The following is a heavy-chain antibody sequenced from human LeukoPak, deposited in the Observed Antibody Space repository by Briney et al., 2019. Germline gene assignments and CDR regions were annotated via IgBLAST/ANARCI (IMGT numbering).Heavy chain of an antibody. CDR3: AILSSRWDFDI. CDR1: GFTFGSYA. CDR2: ISGSGGST. Sequence: GGSLRLSCAASGFTFGSYAMSWVRQAPGKGLEWVSAISGSGGSTYYADSVKGRFTISRDNSKNTLYLQMNSLRAEDTAVYYCAILSSRWDFDIWGQGTMVTVSS. V-gene: IGHV3-23*01. D-gene: IGHD6-13*01. J-gene: IGHJ3*02.